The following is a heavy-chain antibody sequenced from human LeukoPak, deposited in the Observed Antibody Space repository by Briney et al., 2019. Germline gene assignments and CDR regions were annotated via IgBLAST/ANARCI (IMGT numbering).Heavy chain of an antibody. J-gene: IGHJ4*02. CDR1: GGSISSSSYH. CDR2: IYYSGST. Sequence: SETLSLTCNVSGGSISSSSYHWGWIRQPPGKGLEWIGSIYYSGSTYYNPSLTSRGTISVDTSKNQFSLKLSSVTAADTAVYYCAREGGLRYFDWLFDYFDYWGQGTLVTVSS. V-gene: IGHV4-39*02. D-gene: IGHD3-9*01. CDR3: AREGGLRYFDWLFDYFDY.